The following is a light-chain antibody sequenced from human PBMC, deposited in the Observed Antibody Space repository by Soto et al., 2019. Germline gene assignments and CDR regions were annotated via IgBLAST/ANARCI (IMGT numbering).Light chain of an antibody. CDR3: TSYVGNDIWV. J-gene: IGLJ3*02. CDR1: SSDVGAYKD. Sequence: QSALTQPPSASGSPGQSVTISCTGTSSDVGAYKDVSWYQQYLGKAPKLMIYEVTKRPSGVPDRFSGSKSGNTASLTVSGLQAEDEADYYCTSYVGNDIWVFGGGTKLTVL. CDR2: EVT. V-gene: IGLV2-8*01.